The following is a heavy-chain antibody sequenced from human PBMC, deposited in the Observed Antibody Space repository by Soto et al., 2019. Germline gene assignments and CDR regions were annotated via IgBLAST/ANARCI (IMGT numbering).Heavy chain of an antibody. CDR2: IYHSGST. Sequence: KSSETLSLTCVVSGNSISTTNWWSWVRQSPGKGLEWIGEIYHSGSTNYNPSLKSRVTISVDKSKNQFSLKLSSVTAADTAVYYCARDVGYHYDGSPSGQFDFWGQGTLVTV. CDR1: GNSISTTNW. D-gene: IGHD3-22*01. V-gene: IGHV4-4*02. CDR3: ARDVGYHYDGSPSGQFDF. J-gene: IGHJ4*02.